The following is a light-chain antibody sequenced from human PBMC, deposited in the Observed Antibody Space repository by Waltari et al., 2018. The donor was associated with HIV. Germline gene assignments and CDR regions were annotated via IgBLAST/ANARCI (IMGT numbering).Light chain of an antibody. Sequence: QSVLTQSPSASGTPGQRVTISCSGSSSNIGSNAVDWYQHLPGTAPKLLIHTNNQRPSGIPDRCAGARAGTSASLAISGLQSEDESDYYCAAWDDSLNGYVFGSGTKVTVL. CDR3: AAWDDSLNGYV. J-gene: IGLJ1*01. V-gene: IGLV1-44*01. CDR1: SSNIGSNA. CDR2: TNN.